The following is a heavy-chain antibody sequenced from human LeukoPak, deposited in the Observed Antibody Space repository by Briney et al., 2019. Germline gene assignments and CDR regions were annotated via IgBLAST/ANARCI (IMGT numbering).Heavy chain of an antibody. CDR3: ARSSDLGYYYYMDV. CDR1: GGSFSGYY. Sequence: SETLSLTCAVYGGSFSGYYWSWIRQPPGKGLEWIGEINHSGSTNYNPSLKSRVTISVDTSKNQFSLKLSSVTAADTAVYYCARSSDLGYYYYMDVWGKGTTVTVSS. V-gene: IGHV4-34*01. D-gene: IGHD3-16*01. J-gene: IGHJ6*03. CDR2: INHSGST.